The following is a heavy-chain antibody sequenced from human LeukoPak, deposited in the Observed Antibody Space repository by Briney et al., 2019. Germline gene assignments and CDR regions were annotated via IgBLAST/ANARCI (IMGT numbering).Heavy chain of an antibody. D-gene: IGHD6-19*01. CDR3: ARDSTGWYGWGD. CDR2: MHSTGST. J-gene: IGHJ4*02. V-gene: IGHV4-59*01. Sequence: SETLSLTCTVSGASISGYYWSWIRQPPGKGLEWIGYMHSTGSTNQNPSLKSRVTMSVDASKNQFSLKLTSVTAADTAVYYCARDSTGWYGWGDWGQGTLVTVSP. CDR1: GASISGYY.